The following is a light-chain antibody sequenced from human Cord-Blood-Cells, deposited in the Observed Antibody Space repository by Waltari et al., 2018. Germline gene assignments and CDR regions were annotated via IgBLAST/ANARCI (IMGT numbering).Light chain of an antibody. CDR2: GAS. CDR3: QQYGSSYT. J-gene: IGKJ2*01. CDR1: QSVSSSY. V-gene: IGKV3-20*01. Sequence: IVLTQSPGTLSLSPGARATLSCRASQSVSSSYLAWYQQKPGQAPRLLIYGASSRATGIPDRFSGSGSGTDFTLTISRLEPEDFAVYYCQQYGSSYTFGQGTKLEIK.